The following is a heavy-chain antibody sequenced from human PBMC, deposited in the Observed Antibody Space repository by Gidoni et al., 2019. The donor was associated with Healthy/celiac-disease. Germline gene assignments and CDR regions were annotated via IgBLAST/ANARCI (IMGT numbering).Heavy chain of an antibody. V-gene: IGHV1-69*01. CDR3: ARETGTTDFDY. Sequence: SSYAISWVRQAAGQGLEWLGGIIPIFGTANSGQKFQGRVTTTADESTSTADMELGSLGSEDTAVYDCARETGTTDFDYWGQGTLVTVSS. D-gene: IGHD1-1*01. CDR1: SSYA. J-gene: IGHJ4*02. CDR2: IIPIFGTA.